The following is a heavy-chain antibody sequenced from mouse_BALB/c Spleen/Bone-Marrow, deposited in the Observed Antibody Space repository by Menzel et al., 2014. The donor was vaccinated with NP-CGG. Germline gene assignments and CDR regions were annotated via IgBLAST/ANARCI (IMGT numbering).Heavy chain of an antibody. V-gene: IGHV1S137*01. CDR1: GYTFTDYA. CDR3: AREGPWFAY. J-gene: IGHJ3*01. CDR2: ISTYYGDA. Sequence: QVQLQQSGAELVRPGVSVKISCKGSGYTFTDYAMHWVKQSHAKSLEWIGVISTYYGDASYNQKFEGKATMTVDKSSSTAYMELARLTSEDSAIYYCAREGPWFAYWGQGTLVTVSA.